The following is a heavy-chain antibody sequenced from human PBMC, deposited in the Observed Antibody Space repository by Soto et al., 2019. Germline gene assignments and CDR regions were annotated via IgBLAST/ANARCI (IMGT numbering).Heavy chain of an antibody. CDR2: INAGNGNT. CDR1: GYTFTSYA. D-gene: IGHD5-18*01. CDR3: ASDTGYSFGNT. V-gene: IGHV1-3*01. Sequence: ASVKVSCKASGYTFTSYAMLWVRQAPGQRLEWMGWINAGNGNTKYSQKFQGRVTITRDTSASTAYMELSSLSSEDTAVYYCASDTGYSFGNTWRQGHLVTVSS. J-gene: IGHJ5*02.